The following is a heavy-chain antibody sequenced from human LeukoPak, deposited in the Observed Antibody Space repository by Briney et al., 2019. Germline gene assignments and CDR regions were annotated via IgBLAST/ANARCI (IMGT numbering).Heavy chain of an antibody. CDR3: ARSLSPNYYDSSGYYLFRREYYFDY. V-gene: IGHV3-7*01. CDR1: GFTFSSYW. Sequence: GGSLRLSCAASGFTFSSYWMSWVRQAPGKGLEWVANIKQDGSEKYYVDSVKGRFTISRDNAKNSLYLQMNSLRAEDTAVYCCARSLSPNYYDSSGYYLFRREYYFDYWGQGTLVTVSS. CDR2: IKQDGSEK. D-gene: IGHD3-22*01. J-gene: IGHJ4*02.